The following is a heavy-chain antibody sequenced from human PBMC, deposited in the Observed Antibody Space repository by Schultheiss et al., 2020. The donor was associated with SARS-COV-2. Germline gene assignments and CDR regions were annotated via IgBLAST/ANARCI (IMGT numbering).Heavy chain of an antibody. D-gene: IGHD3-22*01. V-gene: IGHV3-21*01. J-gene: IGHJ4*02. Sequence: GESLKISCAASGFTFSSYSMNWVRQAPGKGLEWVSSISSSSSYIYYADSVKGRFTISRDNAKNSLYLQMNSLRAEDTAVYYCARDRFWGSYYDSSGQERYYFDYWGQGTLVTVSS. CDR3: ARDRFWGSYYDSSGQERYYFDY. CDR1: GFTFSSYS. CDR2: ISSSSSYI.